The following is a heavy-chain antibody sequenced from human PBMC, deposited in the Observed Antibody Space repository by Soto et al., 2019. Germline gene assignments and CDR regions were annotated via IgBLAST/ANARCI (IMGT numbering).Heavy chain of an antibody. J-gene: IGHJ6*02. V-gene: IGHV3-30*18. CDR1: ASTFTSYG. CDR3: AKDYTVAGNYGMDV. Sequence: GGSLRLSCAASASTFTSYGMHWVRQAPGRGLEWVALILSDGSNEYYADSVKGRFTISRDNPKNTLYLQMNSVRAEDTAIYYCAKDYTVAGNYGMDVWGQGTTVTVSS. CDR2: ILSDGSNE. D-gene: IGHD6-19*01.